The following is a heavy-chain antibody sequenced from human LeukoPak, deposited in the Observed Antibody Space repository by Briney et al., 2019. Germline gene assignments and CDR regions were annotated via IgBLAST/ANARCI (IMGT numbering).Heavy chain of an antibody. J-gene: IGHJ6*02. Sequence: NPSETLSLTCAVSGGSISSSNWWSWVRQPPGKGLEWIGEIYHSGSTNYNPSLKSRVTISVDTSKNQFSLKLSSVAAADTAVYYCARDPRVYSYGHDYYYYGMDVWGQGTTVTVSS. CDR2: IYHSGST. D-gene: IGHD5-18*01. V-gene: IGHV4-4*02. CDR1: GGSISSSNW. CDR3: ARDPRVYSYGHDYYYYGMDV.